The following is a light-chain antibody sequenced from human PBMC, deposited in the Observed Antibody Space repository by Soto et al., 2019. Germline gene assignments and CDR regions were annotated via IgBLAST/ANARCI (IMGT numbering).Light chain of an antibody. J-gene: IGKJ1*01. CDR1: QGIRSA. CDR3: LLDYSYFWA. Sequence: AIQVTQSPSSLSASVGDRVTITCRTSQGIRSALGWYQQKPGKGPKLLIYAASTLQSRVPSRFSANGSGRDFTLTISSLQPEEVATYYGLLDYSYFWAFGQGPKV. V-gene: IGKV1-6*01. CDR2: AAS.